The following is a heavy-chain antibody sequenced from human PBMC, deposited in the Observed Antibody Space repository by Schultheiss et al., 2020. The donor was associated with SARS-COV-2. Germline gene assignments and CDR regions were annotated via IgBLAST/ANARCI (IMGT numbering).Heavy chain of an antibody. CDR3: ARARIAAADQVVDAFDI. V-gene: IGHV1-18*04. D-gene: IGHD6-13*01. J-gene: IGHJ4*02. CDR1: GYTFTGYY. CDR2: ISAYNGNT. Sequence: ASVKVSCKASGYTFTGYYMHWVRQAPGQGLEWMGWISAYNGNTNYAQKLQGRVTMTTDTSTSTAYMELRSLRSDDTAVYYCARARIAAADQVVDAFDIWGQGTLVTVSS.